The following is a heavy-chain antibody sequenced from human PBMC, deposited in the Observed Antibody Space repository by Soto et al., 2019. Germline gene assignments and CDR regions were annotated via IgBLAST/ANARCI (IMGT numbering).Heavy chain of an antibody. CDR1: GFTFSSNA. J-gene: IGHJ3*02. D-gene: IGHD6-19*01. CDR3: AKSVGSGSCQYDAFAI. V-gene: IGHV3-23*01. Sequence: GGSLRLSCAASGFTFSSNAMSWVRQTPGKGLEWVSAITSTGGSTYYADSVKGRFTISRDNSKNTLFLQMNSLRAEDTAIYYCAKSVGSGSCQYDAFAIRGQGTMVTVSS. CDR2: ITSTGGST.